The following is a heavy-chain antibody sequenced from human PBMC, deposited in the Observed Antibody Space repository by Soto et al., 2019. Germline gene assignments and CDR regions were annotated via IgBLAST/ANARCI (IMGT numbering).Heavy chain of an antibody. CDR1: GYTFTSYD. J-gene: IGHJ6*02. D-gene: IGHD5-18*01. V-gene: IGHV1-8*01. Sequence: ASVKVSCKASGYTFTSYDINWVRQATGQGLEWMGWMNPNSGNTGYAQKFQGRVTMTRNTSISTAYMELSSLRSEDTAVYYCARVNMGYSYGYGDYYYGMDVWGQGTTVTVSS. CDR2: MNPNSGNT. CDR3: ARVNMGYSYGYGDYYYGMDV.